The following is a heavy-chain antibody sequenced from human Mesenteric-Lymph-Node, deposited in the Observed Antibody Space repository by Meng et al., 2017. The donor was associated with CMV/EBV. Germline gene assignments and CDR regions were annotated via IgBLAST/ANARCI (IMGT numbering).Heavy chain of an antibody. D-gene: IGHD2-21*02. CDR3: SRHNGDSYYFDY. Sequence: GESLKISCTASGFTFRSHWMHWVRQVPGQGLVWVSRINIDGSATTYADSVKGRFTISRDNAKNTLYLQMNGLSAEDTAVYYCSRHNGDSYYFDYWGQGLLVTVSS. CDR2: INIDGSAT. CDR1: GFTFRSHW. J-gene: IGHJ4*02. V-gene: IGHV3-74*01.